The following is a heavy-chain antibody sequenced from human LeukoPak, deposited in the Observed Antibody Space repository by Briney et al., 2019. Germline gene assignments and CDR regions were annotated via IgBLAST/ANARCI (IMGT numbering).Heavy chain of an antibody. J-gene: IGHJ4*02. CDR3: ARGLIVPSTIFDY. V-gene: IGHV4-34*01. CDR1: GGSFSGYY. CDR2: INHSGST. D-gene: IGHD2-2*01. Sequence: SETLSLTCAVYGGSFSGYYWSWIRQPPGKGLEWIGEINHSGSTNYNPSLKSRVTMSVDRSENQFSLKLSSVTAADTAVYYCARGLIVPSTIFDYWGQGALVTVSS.